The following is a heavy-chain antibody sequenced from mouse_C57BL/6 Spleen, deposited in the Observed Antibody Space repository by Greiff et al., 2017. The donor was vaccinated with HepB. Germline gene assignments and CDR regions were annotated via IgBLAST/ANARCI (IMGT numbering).Heavy chain of an antibody. CDR2: ISNGGGST. J-gene: IGHJ3*01. CDR1: GFTFSDYY. CDR3: ASAYYSNYEGFAY. V-gene: IGHV5-12*01. D-gene: IGHD2-5*01. Sequence: EVQLVESGGGLVQPGGSLKLSCAASGFTFSDYYMYWVRQTPEKRLEWVAYISNGGGSTYYPDTVKGRFTISRDNAKNTLYLQMSRLKSEDTAMYYCASAYYSNYEGFAYWGQGTLVTVSA.